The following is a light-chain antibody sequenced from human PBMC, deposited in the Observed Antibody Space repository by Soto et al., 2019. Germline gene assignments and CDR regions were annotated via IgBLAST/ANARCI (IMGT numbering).Light chain of an antibody. CDR2: SSS. CDR3: QQYNKWPPIT. Sequence: EIMMTQSPATLSVSPGERATLSCRASQSVRNNLAWYQQKPGQAPRLLIYSSSTRATGIPAMFSGSGSGTAFTCNISRLQSEDFALYYCQQYNKWPPITFGQGTRLEIK. V-gene: IGKV3-15*01. CDR1: QSVRNN. J-gene: IGKJ5*01.